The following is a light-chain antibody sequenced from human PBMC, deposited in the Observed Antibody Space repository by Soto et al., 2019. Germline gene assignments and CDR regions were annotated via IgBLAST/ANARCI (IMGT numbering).Light chain of an antibody. CDR2: YDT. Sequence: SYELTQPPSVSVAPGETARITCEVDQIGSKSVHWYQQKPGQAPVLVIYYDTARPSGIPERFSGSNSGNTATLTVSRVEAGDEADYYGQVWDSSNESYVFGSGTKVTVL. CDR3: QVWDSSNESYV. V-gene: IGLV3-21*04. CDR1: QIGSKS. J-gene: IGLJ1*01.